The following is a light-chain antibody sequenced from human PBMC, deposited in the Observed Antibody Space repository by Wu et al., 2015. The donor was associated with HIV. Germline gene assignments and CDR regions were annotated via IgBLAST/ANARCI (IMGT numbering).Light chain of an antibody. CDR2: TTS. CDR1: QNIGHY. Sequence: DIQMTQSPSSLSASVGDRVTITCWTSQNIGHYLAWYQQKPGKVPQLLIYTTSTLHSGVPSRFSGRGSGTNFTLTISSLEPEDVATYYCQKYNTVPWTFSQGTKVEMK. V-gene: IGKV1-27*01. CDR3: QKYNTVPWT. J-gene: IGKJ1*01.